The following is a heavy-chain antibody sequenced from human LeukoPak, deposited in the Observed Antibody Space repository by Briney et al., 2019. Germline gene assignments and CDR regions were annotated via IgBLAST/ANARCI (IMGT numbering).Heavy chain of an antibody. Sequence: GGSLRLSCAASGLPFSRYGMHWVRQAPGKGLEWVAVISYDGSDKYYADSVKGRFTISRDNSKSTLDLQMNSLRAEDTAAYYCAKDLSRYYYYGMDVWGQGTTVTVSS. CDR3: AKDLSRYYYYGMDV. CDR1: GLPFSRYG. CDR2: ISYDGSDK. V-gene: IGHV3-30*18. D-gene: IGHD2/OR15-2a*01. J-gene: IGHJ6*02.